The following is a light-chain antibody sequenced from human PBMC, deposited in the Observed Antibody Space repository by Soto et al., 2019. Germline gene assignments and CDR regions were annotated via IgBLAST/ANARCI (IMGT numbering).Light chain of an antibody. V-gene: IGLV1-44*01. J-gene: IGLJ1*01. Sequence: QSVLTQPPSASGTPGQRVTISASGSSSNIGSNTVSWYQQLPGTAPKLLIYDNDERPSGVPARLSGSKSGTSASLAISGLQSEDEGDYYCATWDDSRNGYVFGPGTKVTVL. CDR2: DND. CDR3: ATWDDSRNGYV. CDR1: SSNIGSNT.